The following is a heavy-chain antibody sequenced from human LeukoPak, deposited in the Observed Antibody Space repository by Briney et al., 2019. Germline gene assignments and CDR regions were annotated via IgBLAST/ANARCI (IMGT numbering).Heavy chain of an antibody. J-gene: IGHJ3*01. Sequence: PSETLSLTCAVYGGSFSGHYWNWIRQPPGKGLEWLGDINNSGNSNYNPSLKSRVTISVDTSKNQFSLKLSSVTAADTAVYYCARGFWFGELQHDAFDVWGQGTMVTVSS. CDR2: INNSGNS. V-gene: IGHV4-34*01. D-gene: IGHD3-10*01. CDR3: ARGFWFGELQHDAFDV. CDR1: GGSFSGHY.